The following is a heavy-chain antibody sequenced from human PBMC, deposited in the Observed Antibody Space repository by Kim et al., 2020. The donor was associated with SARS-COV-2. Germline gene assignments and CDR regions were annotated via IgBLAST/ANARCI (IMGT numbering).Heavy chain of an antibody. J-gene: IGHJ4*02. V-gene: IGHV1-18*01. CDR3: ARDGLFGSGIFDY. Sequence: SAQKLQGRVTMTTDTSTSTAYMELRSLRSDDTAVYYCARDGLFGSGIFDYWGQGTLVTVSS. D-gene: IGHD3-10*01.